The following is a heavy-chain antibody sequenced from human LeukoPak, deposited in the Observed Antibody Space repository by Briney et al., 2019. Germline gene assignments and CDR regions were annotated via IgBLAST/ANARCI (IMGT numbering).Heavy chain of an antibody. J-gene: IGHJ4*02. D-gene: IGHD2-15*01. Sequence: ASVKVSCRTSGYTFNTYGISWVRQAPGQGLEWMGWISTYNGDTNYVQNLRGRVTMTTDTSTSTAYMELMSLRSDDTAVYYCLRDALRPRLTPDYWGQGTLVTVSS. CDR2: ISTYNGDT. CDR1: GYTFNTYG. V-gene: IGHV1-18*01. CDR3: LRDALRPRLTPDY.